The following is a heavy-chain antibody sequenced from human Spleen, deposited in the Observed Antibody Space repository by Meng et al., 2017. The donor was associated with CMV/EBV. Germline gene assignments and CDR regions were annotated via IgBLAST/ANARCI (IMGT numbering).Heavy chain of an antibody. Sequence: GESLKISCKASGYSFTDYWIGWVRQMPGKGLEWMGIIHPGDSETRYNPSFQGQVTISADKSINTAYLQMSSLRAEDTAVYYCAKDMGDYDIWSGNYFGLDVWGQGTTVTVSS. CDR3: AKDMGDYDIWSGNYFGLDV. CDR2: IHPGDSET. J-gene: IGHJ6*02. CDR1: GYSFTDYW. D-gene: IGHD3-3*01. V-gene: IGHV5-51*01.